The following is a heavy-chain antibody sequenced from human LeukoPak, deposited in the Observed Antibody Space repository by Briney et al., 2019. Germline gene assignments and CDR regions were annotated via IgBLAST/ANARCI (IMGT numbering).Heavy chain of an antibody. V-gene: IGHV4-30-2*01. CDR1: GGSISSGGHS. D-gene: IGHD6-13*01. Sequence: SGTLSLTCAVSGGSISSGGHSWSWIRQPPGKGLEWIGYIYQSGTTYYNPSLKSRVTISVDRPKNQFSLKLSSVTAADTAVYYCGRGGIATAASGIDFWGPGTLVTVSS. CDR2: IYQSGTT. CDR3: GRGGIATAASGIDF. J-gene: IGHJ4*02.